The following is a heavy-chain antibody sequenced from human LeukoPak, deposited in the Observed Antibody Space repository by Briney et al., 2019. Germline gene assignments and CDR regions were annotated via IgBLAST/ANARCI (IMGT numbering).Heavy chain of an antibody. CDR3: TAYDPSDYYGMDV. Sequence: GGSLRLSCTASGFTFGDYAMTWVRQAPGKGLEWVGFIRSKAYGGTTEFAASVKGRFIISRDDSRSIAYLQMNSLKTEDTAVYYCTAYDPSDYYGMDVWGQGTTVTIS. J-gene: IGHJ6*02. V-gene: IGHV3-49*04. CDR2: IRSKAYGGTT. D-gene: IGHD5-12*01. CDR1: GFTFGDYA.